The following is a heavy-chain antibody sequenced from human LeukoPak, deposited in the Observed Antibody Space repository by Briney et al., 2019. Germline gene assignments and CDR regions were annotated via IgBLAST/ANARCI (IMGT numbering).Heavy chain of an antibody. J-gene: IGHJ4*02. CDR3: ARDYYSSSWYRPTEFDY. Sequence: GGSLRLSCAASGFTFSSYSMNWVRQAPGKGLEWVSYISSSSSTIYYADSVKGRFTISRDNAKNSLYLQMNSLRAEDTAVYYCARDYYSSSWYRPTEFDYWGQGNPGHRLL. D-gene: IGHD6-13*01. CDR1: GFTFSSYS. V-gene: IGHV3-48*01. CDR2: ISSSSSTI.